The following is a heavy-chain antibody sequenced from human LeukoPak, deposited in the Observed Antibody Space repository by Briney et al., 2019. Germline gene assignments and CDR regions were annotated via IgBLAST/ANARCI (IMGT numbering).Heavy chain of an antibody. J-gene: IGHJ5*02. CDR3: ARGGGSSS. Sequence: PGGSLRLTCAASGFSFSNFWMSWVRQAPEKGLEWVANIKPDGSATNYVDSVKGRFTISRDNAKNSLDLQMSSLRAEDTAVYYCARGGGSSSWGQGTLVTVSS. CDR1: GFSFSNFW. CDR2: IKPDGSAT. D-gene: IGHD6-6*01. V-gene: IGHV3-7*01.